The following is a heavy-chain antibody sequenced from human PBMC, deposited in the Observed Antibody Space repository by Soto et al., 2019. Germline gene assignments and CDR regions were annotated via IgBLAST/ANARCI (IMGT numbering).Heavy chain of an antibody. V-gene: IGHV1-69*13. J-gene: IGHJ6*02. D-gene: IGHD3-9*01. CDR2: IIPIFGTA. CDR1: VGTFSSYA. Sequence: ASVKVSCKASVGTFSSYAISWVRQAPGQGLEWMGGIIPIFGTANYAQKFQGRVTITANESTSTAYMELSSMRSEDTAVYYWARDGAAGDWDYYYYGMDVWGQGTTVTVSS. CDR3: ARDGAAGDWDYYYYGMDV.